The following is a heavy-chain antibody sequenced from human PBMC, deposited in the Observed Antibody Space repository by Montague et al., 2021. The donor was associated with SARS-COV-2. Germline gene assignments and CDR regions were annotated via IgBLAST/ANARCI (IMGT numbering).Heavy chain of an antibody. CDR3: ASGARSIYYSAGYFDF. D-gene: IGHD2-15*01. V-gene: IGHV4-39*01. CDR2: ITDSAST. Sequence: SETLSLTCTVSGGSITSNHYYWGWIRQPPGKGREGFGNITDSASTYHNPSLKGRVTISADTSKHQFSLRLSSVTAADTAVYYCASGARSIYYSAGYFDFWGQGTLVTVSS. J-gene: IGHJ4*02. CDR1: GGSITSNHYY.